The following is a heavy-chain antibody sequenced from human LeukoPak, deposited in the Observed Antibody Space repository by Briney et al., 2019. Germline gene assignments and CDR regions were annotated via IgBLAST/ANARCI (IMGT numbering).Heavy chain of an antibody. D-gene: IGHD3-16*01. CDR1: GGSIGSETYH. CDR3: AMGFGTFDYLEEYFQY. Sequence: PSETLSLTCTVSGGSIGSETYHWGWIRQPPGEGLDWIGSIYHTGGTFYSPPFKSRAIVSVDRSNNQFSLRLNSVTAADTAVYFCAMGFGTFDYLEEYFQYWGQGTPVTVSS. CDR2: IYHTGGT. V-gene: IGHV4-39*07. J-gene: IGHJ1*01.